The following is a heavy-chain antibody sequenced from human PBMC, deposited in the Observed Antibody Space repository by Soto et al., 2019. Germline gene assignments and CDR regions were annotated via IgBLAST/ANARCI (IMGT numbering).Heavy chain of an antibody. D-gene: IGHD5-12*01. CDR1: GFTFDDYA. Sequence: GGSLRLSCAASGFTFDDYAMHWVRQAPGKGLEWVSGISWNSGSIGYADSVKGRFTISRDNAKNSLYLQMNSLRAEDTALYYCAKDITTGYSGYDYSAFDIWGQGTVVTVSS. CDR3: AKDITTGYSGYDYSAFDI. CDR2: ISWNSGSI. J-gene: IGHJ3*02. V-gene: IGHV3-9*01.